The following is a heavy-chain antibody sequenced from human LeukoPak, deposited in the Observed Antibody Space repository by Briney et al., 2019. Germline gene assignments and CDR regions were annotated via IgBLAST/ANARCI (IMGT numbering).Heavy chain of an antibody. D-gene: IGHD4-11*01. CDR3: AKESVKFVY. CDR1: GLNFDDSA. V-gene: IGHV3-43*02. J-gene: IGHJ4*02. Sequence: GGSLRLSCVASGLNFDDSAMHCVRQAPGKGLEWVSLISADGGSTFSADSVKGRFSTSRDNSKNSLYLQMNSLRSEDTAMYYCAKESVKFVYWGQGTLVAVSS. CDR2: ISADGGST.